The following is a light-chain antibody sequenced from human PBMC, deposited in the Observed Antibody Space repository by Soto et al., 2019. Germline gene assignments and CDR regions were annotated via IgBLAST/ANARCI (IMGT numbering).Light chain of an antibody. V-gene: IGKV3D-11*01. CDR3: QQRSNWPFT. CDR2: DTS. CDR1: QGIGDT. Sequence: EIVLTQSPGTLSLSPGEGATLSCRASQGIGDTLAWYQHKPGQTPRLLIYDTSTRATGVPTRFSGSGSGTDFTLTISSLEPEDFAVYYCQQRSNWPFTFGQGTRLENK. J-gene: IGKJ5*01.